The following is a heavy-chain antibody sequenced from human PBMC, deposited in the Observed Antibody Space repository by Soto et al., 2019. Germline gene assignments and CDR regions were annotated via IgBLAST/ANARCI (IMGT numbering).Heavy chain of an antibody. J-gene: IGHJ6*02. CDR2: INPSGGST. Sequence: QVQLVQSGAEVKKPGASVKVSCKASGYTFTSYYMHWVRQAPGQGLEWMGIINPSGGSTSHAQKFQCRVTMTRDTSTSTVYMELSSLRSEDTAVYYCARGRRVLNYYYYYGMDGWGHGTTVTVSS. D-gene: IGHD3-10*01. CDR3: ARGRRVLNYYYYYGMDG. V-gene: IGHV1-46*01. CDR1: GYTFTSYY.